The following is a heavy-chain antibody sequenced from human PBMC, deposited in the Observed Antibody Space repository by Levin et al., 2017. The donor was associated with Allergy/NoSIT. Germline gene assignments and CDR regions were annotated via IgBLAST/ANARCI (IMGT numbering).Heavy chain of an antibody. V-gene: IGHV3-7*01. CDR2: IRQDGSEK. Sequence: PGGSLRLSCAASGFAFGTYWMTWVRQPPGKGLEWVANIRQDGSEKFYVDSVKGRFTISRDNAKNSLSLQMNSLRADDTAVYYCARDSSPAPGYDAFDIWGQGTMVTVSS. D-gene: IGHD2-2*01. CDR1: GFAFGTYW. CDR3: ARDSSPAPGYDAFDI. J-gene: IGHJ3*02.